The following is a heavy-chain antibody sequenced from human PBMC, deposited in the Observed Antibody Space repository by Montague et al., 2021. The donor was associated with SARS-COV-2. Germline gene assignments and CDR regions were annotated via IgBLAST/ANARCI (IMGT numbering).Heavy chain of an antibody. D-gene: IGHD3-9*01. CDR1: GGSISTYY. Sequence: SETLSLTCTVSGGSISTYYCYWIWLFPAPGLELICFIDYSCSTNYNSSLQRRVIISVDRSKFQFPLKLNSVTAADTAIYYCARLPYDNSYGMDVWGQGTTVTVSS. CDR2: IDYSCST. CDR3: ARLPYDNSYGMDV. J-gene: IGHJ6*02. V-gene: IGHV4-59*01.